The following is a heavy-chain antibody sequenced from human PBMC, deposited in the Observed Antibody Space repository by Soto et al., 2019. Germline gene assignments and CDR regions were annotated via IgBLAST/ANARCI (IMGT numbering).Heavy chain of an antibody. J-gene: IGHJ5*02. CDR1: GFTFSSYS. CDR2: ISSSCSYI. D-gene: IGHD2-15*01. Sequence: GGSLRLSCAASGFTFSSYSMNWVRQAPGKGLEWVSSISSSCSYIYYADSVKGRFTISRDNAENSLYLQMNSLRAEDTAVYYCASPPSQLLLVPWGQGTLVTVSS. V-gene: IGHV3-21*01. CDR3: ASPPSQLLLVP.